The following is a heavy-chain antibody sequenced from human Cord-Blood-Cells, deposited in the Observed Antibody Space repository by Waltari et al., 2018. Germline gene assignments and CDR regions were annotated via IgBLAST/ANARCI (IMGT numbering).Heavy chain of an antibody. CDR3: AREAKSYYYDSSGYYYDY. D-gene: IGHD3-22*01. CDR2: INPNSGGT. V-gene: IGHV1-2*02. CDR1: GYTFTGYY. J-gene: IGHJ4*02. Sequence: QVQLVQSGAEVKKPGASVKVSCKASGYTFTGYYMHWVRQAPGQGLEWMGWINPNSGGTNYAQKFQGRVTMTRDTSISTAYMELSRLRSDDTAVYHCAREAKSYYYDSSGYYYDYWGQGTLVTVSS.